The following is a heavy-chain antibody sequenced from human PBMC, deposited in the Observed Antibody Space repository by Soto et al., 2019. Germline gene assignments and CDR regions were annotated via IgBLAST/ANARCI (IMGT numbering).Heavy chain of an antibody. CDR3: ARRGGRGKAPFNHGLDV. CDR2: INHSGST. Sequence: QVQLQQWGAGLLKPSETLSLTCAVYGGSFSGYYWSWIRQPPGKGLEWIGEINHSGSTNYNPSLKTRVTPPVATSNNRCSLKLRSVTAADTAVYYCARRGGRGKAPFNHGLDVWGQGTPVTASS. D-gene: IGHD3-10*01. V-gene: IGHV4-34*01. J-gene: IGHJ6*02. CDR1: GGSFSGYY.